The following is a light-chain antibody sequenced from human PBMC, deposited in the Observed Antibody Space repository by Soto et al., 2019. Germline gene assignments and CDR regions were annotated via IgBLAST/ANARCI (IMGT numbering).Light chain of an antibody. Sequence: DIQLTQSPSFLSASVGDRVTITCRASQAISSSLAWYQHNPGKAPKLLIYAASPLQNGVPSSFSGSGSGTELTLTISRLQPEDFATYYCQHLNDYRYTFGQGTKVEIK. CDR1: QAISSS. J-gene: IGKJ2*01. CDR3: QHLNDYRYT. CDR2: AAS. V-gene: IGKV1-9*01.